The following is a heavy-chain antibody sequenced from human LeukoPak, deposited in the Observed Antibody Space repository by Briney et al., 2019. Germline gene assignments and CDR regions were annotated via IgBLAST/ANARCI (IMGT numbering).Heavy chain of an antibody. Sequence: ASVKVSCKASGYTFTGYYMHWVRQAPGQGLEWMGRINPNSGGTNYAQKFQGRVTMTRDTSISTAYMELSRLRSDDTAVYYCAHSLLGIDYFDYWGQGTLVTVSS. CDR3: AHSLLGIDYFDY. CDR2: INPNSGGT. J-gene: IGHJ4*02. V-gene: IGHV1-2*06. D-gene: IGHD7-27*01. CDR1: GYTFTGYY.